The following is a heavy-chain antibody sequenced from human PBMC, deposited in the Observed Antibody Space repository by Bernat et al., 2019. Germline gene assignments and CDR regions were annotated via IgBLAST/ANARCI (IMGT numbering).Heavy chain of an antibody. CDR3: TTDRRSGWYYFDY. V-gene: IGHV3-33*01. D-gene: IGHD6-19*01. CDR1: GFTFSSYG. CDR2: IWYDGSNK. J-gene: IGHJ4*02. Sequence: QVQLVESGGGVVQPGRSLRLSCAASGFTFSSYGMHWVRQAPGKGLEWVAVIWYDGSNKYYADSVKGRFTISRDNSKNTLYLQMNSLKTEDTAVYYCTTDRRSGWYYFDYWGQGTLVTVSS.